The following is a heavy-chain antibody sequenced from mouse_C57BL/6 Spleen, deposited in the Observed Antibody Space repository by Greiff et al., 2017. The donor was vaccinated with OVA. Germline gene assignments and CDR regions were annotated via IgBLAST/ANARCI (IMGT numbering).Heavy chain of an antibody. J-gene: IGHJ3*01. CDR1: GYTFTSYW. Sequence: VQLQQPGAELVMPGASVKLSCKASGYTFTSYWMHWVKQRPGQGLEWIGEIDPSDSYTNYNQKFKGKSTLTVDKSSSTAYMQLSSLTSEDSAVDYCARDSKAWFAYWGQGTLVTVSA. CDR3: ARDSKAWFAY. D-gene: IGHD2-5*01. V-gene: IGHV1-69*01. CDR2: IDPSDSYT.